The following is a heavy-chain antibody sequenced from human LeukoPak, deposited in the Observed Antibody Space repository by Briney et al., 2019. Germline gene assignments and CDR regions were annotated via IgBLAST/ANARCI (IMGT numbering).Heavy chain of an antibody. Sequence: GRSLRLSCAASGFTFSSYAMHWVRQAPGKGLEWVAAISYDGSNKYYADSVKGRFTISRDNSKNTLYLQMNSLRAEDTAVYYCAKQRSANTNDFDYWGQGTLVTVSS. J-gene: IGHJ4*02. CDR2: ISYDGSNK. V-gene: IGHV3-30*18. CDR3: AKQRSANTNDFDY. D-gene: IGHD1-1*01. CDR1: GFTFSSYA.